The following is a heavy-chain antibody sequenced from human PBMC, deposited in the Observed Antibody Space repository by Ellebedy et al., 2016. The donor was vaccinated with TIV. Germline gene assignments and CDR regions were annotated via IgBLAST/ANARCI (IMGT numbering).Heavy chain of an antibody. V-gene: IGHV4-4*07. J-gene: IGHJ6*03. CDR3: ARVHCSITTCDYYYMDV. D-gene: IGHD1-1*01. Sequence: SETLSLXXTVSGGSVSRYFWSWIRQPAGKGLEWIGRIFTSGSFNYNPSLMSRVTISVVTSKNQTSLRLNSLTTADTAVYYCARVHCSITTCDYYYMDVWGKGTTVTVSS. CDR1: GGSVSRYF. CDR2: IFTSGSF.